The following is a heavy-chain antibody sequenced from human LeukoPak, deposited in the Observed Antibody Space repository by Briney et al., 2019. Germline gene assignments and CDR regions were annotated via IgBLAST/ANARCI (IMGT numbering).Heavy chain of an antibody. CDR2: ISAYNGNT. CDR1: GYTFTSYG. J-gene: IGHJ4*02. CDR3: ATVFAGSTTVTTDY. D-gene: IGHD4-17*01. V-gene: IGHV1-18*01. Sequence: ASVKVSCKASGYTFTSYGISWVRQAPGQGLEWMGWISAYNGNTNYAQKLQGRVTMTTDTFTSTAYMELRSLRSDDTAVYYCATVFAGSTTVTTDYWGQGTLVTVSS.